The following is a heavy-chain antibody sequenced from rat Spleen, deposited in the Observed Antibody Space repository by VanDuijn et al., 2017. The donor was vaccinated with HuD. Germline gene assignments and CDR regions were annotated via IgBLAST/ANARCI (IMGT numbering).Heavy chain of an antibody. CDR3: ATHRDWYFDF. V-gene: IGHV5-22*01. CDR1: GFTFSDYY. Sequence: EVQLVESGGGLVQPGRSLKLSCAASGFTFSDYYMAWVRQAPKKGLEWVASISYEGSSTYYGDSVKGRFTISRDNAKRTLFLQMDSLRSDDTATYYCATHRDWYFDFWGPGTMVTVSS. J-gene: IGHJ1*01. CDR2: ISYEGSST.